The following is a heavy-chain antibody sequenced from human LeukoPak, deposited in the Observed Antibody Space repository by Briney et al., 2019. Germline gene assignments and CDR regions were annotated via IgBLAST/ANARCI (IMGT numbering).Heavy chain of an antibody. V-gene: IGHV3-23*01. CDR2: ISGRDGST. CDR1: GFTFSSFA. D-gene: IGHD3-10*01. J-gene: IGHJ4*02. CDR3: ATERPDSRVLDY. Sequence: GGSLRLSCAASGFTFSSFAMSWVRQAPGKGLEWVSGISGRDGSTYYADSVKGRFTISRDNAKNTLYLQMNSLRVEDSAMYYCATERPDSRVLDYWGQGLVVTVSS.